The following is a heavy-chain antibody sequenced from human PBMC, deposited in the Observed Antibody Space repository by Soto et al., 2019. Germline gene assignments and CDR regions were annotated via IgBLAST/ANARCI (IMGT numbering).Heavy chain of an antibody. CDR2: INPSGGST. CDR1: GYTFTSYY. V-gene: IGHV1-46*01. Sequence: QVQLVQSGAEVKKPGASVKVSCKASGYTFTSYYMHWVRQAPGQGLEWMGIINPSGGSTSYAKKFQGRVTMTRDTSTSTVYMELSSLGSEDTAVYYCAGDSAAMGRILDYWGQGTLVTGSS. CDR3: AGDSAAMGRILDY. D-gene: IGHD5-18*01. J-gene: IGHJ4*02.